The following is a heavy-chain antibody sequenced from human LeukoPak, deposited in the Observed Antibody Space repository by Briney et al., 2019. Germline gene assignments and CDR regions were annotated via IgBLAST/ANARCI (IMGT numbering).Heavy chain of an antibody. Sequence: GGSLRLSCAVSGFTFTTCSMHWVRQAPGKGLEWVSSIRSGGTYINYADSVKGRFTISRDDAKNSLYLQMNSLRAEDTAVYYCARDGIFDFCGQGTLVAVSS. CDR2: IRSGGTYI. J-gene: IGHJ4*02. CDR1: GFTFTTCS. CDR3: ARDGIFDF. V-gene: IGHV3-21*01.